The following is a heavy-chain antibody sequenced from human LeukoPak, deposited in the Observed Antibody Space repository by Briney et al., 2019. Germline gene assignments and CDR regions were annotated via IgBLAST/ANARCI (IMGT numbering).Heavy chain of an antibody. V-gene: IGHV1-2*02. CDR2: INLNSGGT. J-gene: IGHJ4*02. Sequence: GASVKVSCKTSGYTFTGYYIHWVRQAPGQGLEWMGWINLNSGGTNYPQKFQDRVTMTRDTSISTAYMELSRLRSSDTAVYYCARSPHILTGENFDYWGQGALVTVSS. CDR3: ARSPHILTGENFDY. CDR1: GYTFTGYY. D-gene: IGHD3-9*01.